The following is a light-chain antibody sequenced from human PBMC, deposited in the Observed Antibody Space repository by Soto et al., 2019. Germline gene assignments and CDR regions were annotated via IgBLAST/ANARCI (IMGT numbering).Light chain of an antibody. CDR3: QQRSKLPT. Sequence: EIVLTQSPATLSLSPGERATLSCRASQSVSSYLAWYQQKPGQAPRLLIYDASNRATGIPARFSGSGSGTDFTLTISSLEPEDFAVYYCQQRSKLPTFCGGTKVEIK. CDR1: QSVSSY. CDR2: DAS. J-gene: IGKJ4*01. V-gene: IGKV3-11*01.